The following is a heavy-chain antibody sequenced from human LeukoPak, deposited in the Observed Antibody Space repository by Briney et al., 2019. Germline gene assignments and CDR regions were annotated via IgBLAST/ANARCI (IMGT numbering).Heavy chain of an antibody. CDR2: INPNSGGT. J-gene: IGHJ4*02. D-gene: IGHD3-9*01. V-gene: IGHV1-2*04. CDR1: GYTFTGYY. Sequence: ASVKVSCKASGYTFTGYYMHWVRQAPGQGLEWMGWINPNSGGTNYAQKFQGCVTMTRDTSISTAYMELSRLRSDHTAVYYCARCWRSYYDILTPDFDYWGQGTLVTVSS. CDR3: ARCWRSYYDILTPDFDY.